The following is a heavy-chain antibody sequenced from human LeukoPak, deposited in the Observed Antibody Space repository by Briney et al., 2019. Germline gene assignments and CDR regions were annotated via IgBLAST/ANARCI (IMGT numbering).Heavy chain of an antibody. J-gene: IGHJ5*02. CDR3: ATTPLHYDILTGYYTNNWFDP. CDR1: GYTLTELS. Sequence: ASVNVSCKVSGYTLTELSMHWVRQAPGKGLEWMGGFDPEDGETIYAQKFQGRVTMTEDTSTDTAYMELSSLRSEDTAVYYCATTPLHYDILTGYYTNNWFDPWGQGTLVTVSS. CDR2: FDPEDGET. D-gene: IGHD3-9*01. V-gene: IGHV1-24*01.